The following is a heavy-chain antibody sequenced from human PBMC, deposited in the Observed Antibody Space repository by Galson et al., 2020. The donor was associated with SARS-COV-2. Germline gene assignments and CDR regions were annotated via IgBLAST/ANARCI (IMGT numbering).Heavy chain of an antibody. Sequence: SVKVSCKASGGTFSSYAISWVRQAPGQGLEWMGGIIPIFGTANYAQKFQGRVTITADESTSTAYMELSSLRSEDTAVYYCARVPSGWYLGWFDPWGQGTLVTVSS. V-gene: IGHV1-69*13. J-gene: IGHJ5*02. CDR2: IIPIFGTA. CDR3: ARVPSGWYLGWFDP. CDR1: GGTFSSYA. D-gene: IGHD6-19*01.